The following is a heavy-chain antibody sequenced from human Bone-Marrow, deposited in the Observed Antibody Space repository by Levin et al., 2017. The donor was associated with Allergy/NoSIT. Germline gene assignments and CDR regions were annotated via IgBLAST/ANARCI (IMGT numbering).Heavy chain of an antibody. V-gene: IGHV3-23*01. CDR3: TYYYDSSGYDSLGVY. Sequence: GGSLRLSCAASGFTFSNYGFSWVRQAPGKGLEWVSAISGSGDSTYYADSVKGRFTISRDNSKNTLYLQMNSLRAEDTAVYYCTYYYDSSGYDSLGVYWGQGTLVTVS. CDR1: GFTFSNYG. CDR2: ISGSGDST. D-gene: IGHD3-22*01. J-gene: IGHJ4*02.